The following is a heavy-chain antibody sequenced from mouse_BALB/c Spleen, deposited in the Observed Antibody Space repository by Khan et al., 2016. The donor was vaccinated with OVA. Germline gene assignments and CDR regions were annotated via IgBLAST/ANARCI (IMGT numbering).Heavy chain of an antibody. CDR2: IRTIYGDA. J-gene: IGHJ3*01. CDR3: VRGGKFAY. CDR1: GYTFTDYA. D-gene: IGHD1-1*02. Sequence: QVQLQQSGAELVRPGVSVKISCKASGYTFTDYAMHWVKQRHAKSLEWIGVIRTIYGDADYNQKFQGKASMTVDRSSSTVYMELARLTSEDSAIYYCVRGGKFAYWGQGTLVTVSA. V-gene: IGHV1S137*01.